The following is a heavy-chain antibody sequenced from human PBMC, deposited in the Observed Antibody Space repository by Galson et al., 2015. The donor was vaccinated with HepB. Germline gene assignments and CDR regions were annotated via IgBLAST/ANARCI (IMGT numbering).Heavy chain of an antibody. CDR1: GYTFITYG. J-gene: IGHJ5*02. Sequence: SVKVSCKASGYTFITYGISWVRQAPGQGLEWMGWINPHTGKIMYAQKMQGRVTMTTDTSTTTAYLELRSLRSDDTAVYYCARDDYDFWSGYYFGGPRAGFDPWGQGTLVIVSS. D-gene: IGHD3/OR15-3a*01. CDR3: ARDDYDFWSGYYFGGPRAGFDP. CDR2: INPHTGKI. V-gene: IGHV1-18*01.